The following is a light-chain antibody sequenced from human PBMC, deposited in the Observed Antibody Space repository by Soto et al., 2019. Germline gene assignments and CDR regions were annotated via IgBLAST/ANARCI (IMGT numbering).Light chain of an antibody. J-gene: IGKJ3*01. CDR3: QHYGDSPFT. V-gene: IGKV3-20*01. CDR1: QSVTNNF. CDR2: GAS. Sequence: EGVLTQSPGTLSLSPGERATLSCRASQSVTNNFLAWYQQKPGQAPRLLIYGASSRAAGIPDRFSGSGSGXXXXXXXXRLEPEDFAVYYCQHYGDSPFTFGPGTKVDIK.